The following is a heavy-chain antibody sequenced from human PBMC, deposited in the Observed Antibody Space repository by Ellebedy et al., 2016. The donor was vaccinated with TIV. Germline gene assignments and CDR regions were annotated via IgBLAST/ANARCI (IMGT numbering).Heavy chain of an antibody. J-gene: IGHJ4*02. Sequence: GGSLRLSXAASGFTFSTYWMSWVRQAPGKGLEWVANINQGGSETYYVDSVKGRFTMSRDNAKNSLYLQMNSLRAEDTAVYYCARDKVVGATYFDYWGQGTLVTVSS. D-gene: IGHD1-26*01. CDR3: ARDKVVGATYFDY. CDR2: INQGGSET. CDR1: GFTFSTYW. V-gene: IGHV3-7*01.